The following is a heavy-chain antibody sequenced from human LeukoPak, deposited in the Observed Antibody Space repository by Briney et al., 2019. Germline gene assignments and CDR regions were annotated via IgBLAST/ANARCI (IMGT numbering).Heavy chain of an antibody. J-gene: IGHJ6*02. CDR1: GFTFSSYG. CDR2: ISYDGSNK. CDR3: AKPIGGSSWFSGMDV. V-gene: IGHV3-30*18. D-gene: IGHD6-13*01. Sequence: GGSLRLSCAASGFTFSSYGMHWVRQAPGKGLEWVAVISYDGSNKYYADSVKGRFTISRDNSKNTLYLQMNSLRAEDTAVYYCAKPIGGSSWFSGMDVWGQGTTVTVSS.